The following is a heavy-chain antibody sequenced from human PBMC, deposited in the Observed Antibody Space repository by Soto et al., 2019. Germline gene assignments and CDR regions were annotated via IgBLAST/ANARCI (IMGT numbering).Heavy chain of an antibody. Sequence: SETLSLTFTVSGGSISSISYYWGWIRQPPGKGLEGVGSVYYSGSTYYNPSLRSRVTISVDASKNQFSVKLSSGTAADTAVYYCAREPRMVTVFLILMGDWFDXWGQATLVTVSX. CDR2: VYYSGST. V-gene: IGHV4-39*02. CDR1: GGSISSISYY. CDR3: AREPRMVTVFLILMGDWFDX. D-gene: IGHD2-21*02. J-gene: IGHJ4*02.